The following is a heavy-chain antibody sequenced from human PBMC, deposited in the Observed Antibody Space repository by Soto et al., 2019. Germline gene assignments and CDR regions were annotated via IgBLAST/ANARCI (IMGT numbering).Heavy chain of an antibody. Sequence: GGSLRLSCAASGFTFSSYSMNWVRQAPGKGLEWVSSISSSSSYIYYADSVKGRFTISRDNAKNSLYLQMNSLRAEDTAVYYCARDPPHSSGWYGGGFDYWGQGTLVTVSS. CDR2: ISSSSSYI. D-gene: IGHD6-19*01. V-gene: IGHV3-21*01. J-gene: IGHJ4*02. CDR3: ARDPPHSSGWYGGGFDY. CDR1: GFTFSSYS.